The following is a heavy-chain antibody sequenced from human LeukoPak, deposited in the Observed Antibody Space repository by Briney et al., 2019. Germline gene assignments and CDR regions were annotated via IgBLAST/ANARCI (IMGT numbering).Heavy chain of an antibody. V-gene: IGHV3-48*03. D-gene: IGHD5-12*01. CDR2: ISSSGSTK. CDR3: ATEDGKWLRPFDY. J-gene: IGHJ4*02. Sequence: GGSLRLSCAASGFTFSNYEMNWVRQAPGKGLEWVSYISSSGSTKYYADSVKGRFTISRDNAKNSLYLQMNSLRAGDTAIYYCATEDGKWLRPFDYWGQGTLVTVSS. CDR1: GFTFSNYE.